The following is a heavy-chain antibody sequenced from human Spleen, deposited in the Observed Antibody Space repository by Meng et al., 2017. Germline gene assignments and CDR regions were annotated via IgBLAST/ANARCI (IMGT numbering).Heavy chain of an antibody. CDR1: GGSISSSNS. Sequence: QVQLQESGPGLVKPSEPLSLTCPVSGGSISSSNSWSWVRQPPGKGLEWIGEIYHGGTTSYNPSLKSRVTISVDRSKNQFSLNLSSVTAADTAVYYCARDLRAYSTSPFDYWGQGTLVTVSS. J-gene: IGHJ4*02. CDR2: IYHGGTT. D-gene: IGHD6-6*01. CDR3: ARDLRAYSTSPFDY. V-gene: IGHV4-4*02.